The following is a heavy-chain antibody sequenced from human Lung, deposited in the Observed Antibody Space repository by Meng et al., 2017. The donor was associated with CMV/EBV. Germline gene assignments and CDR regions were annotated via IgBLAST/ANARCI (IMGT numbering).Heavy chain of an antibody. CDR2: ISDSGDSP. D-gene: IGHD5-18*01. Sequence: GESLKISCTASGFTFNSYAMTRVRQAPGKGLEWVSLISDSGDSPYYADSVKGRFIISRDNSKNMVYLQMKSLRADDTAIYYCAKTLNGYGGEDSWGQGTLVTVSS. CDR3: AKTLNGYGGEDS. V-gene: IGHV3-23*01. CDR1: GFTFNSYA. J-gene: IGHJ4*02.